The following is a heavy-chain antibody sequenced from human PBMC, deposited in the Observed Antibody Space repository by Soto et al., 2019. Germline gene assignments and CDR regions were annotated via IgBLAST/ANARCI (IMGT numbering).Heavy chain of an antibody. V-gene: IGHV4-30-2*01. CDR2: IYHSGST. CDR3: AREGEYMYYFDY. J-gene: IGHJ4*02. D-gene: IGHD3-16*01. Sequence: SEPLSLTCAVSGGSISSGGYSWSWIRQPPGKGLEWIGYIYHSGSTYYNPSLKSRVTISVDRSKNQFSLKLSSVTAADTAVYYCAREGEYMYYFDYWGQGTLVTVSS. CDR1: GGSISSGGYS.